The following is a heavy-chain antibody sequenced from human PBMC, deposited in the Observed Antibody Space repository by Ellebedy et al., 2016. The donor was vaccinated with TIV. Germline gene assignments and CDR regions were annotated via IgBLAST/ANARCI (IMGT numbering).Heavy chain of an antibody. CDR1: GGSISSYY. V-gene: IGHV4-59*01. CDR3: ARHLYGDRFDY. CDR2: IYYSGST. Sequence: SETLSLTXTVSGGSISSYYWSWIRQPPGKGLEWIGYIYYSGSTNYNPSLKSRVTISVDTSKNQFSLKLSSVTAADTAVYYCARHLYGDRFDYWGQGTLVTVSS. D-gene: IGHD4-17*01. J-gene: IGHJ4*02.